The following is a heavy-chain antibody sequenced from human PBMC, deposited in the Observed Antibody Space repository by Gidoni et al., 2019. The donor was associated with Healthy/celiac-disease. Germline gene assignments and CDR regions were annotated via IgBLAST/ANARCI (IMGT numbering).Heavy chain of an antibody. CDR2: IKSKTDGGTT. Sequence: EVQLVESGGGWVKPGGSLRLSCAASGFTFSNAWMSWVRQAPGKGLEWVGRIKSKTDGGTTDDAAPVKGRFTISRDDSKNTLYLQMNSLKTEDTAVYYCTTDLYYYDTDFDYWGQGTLVTVSS. CDR1: GFTFSNAW. CDR3: TTDLYYYDTDFDY. J-gene: IGHJ4*02. D-gene: IGHD3-22*01. V-gene: IGHV3-15*01.